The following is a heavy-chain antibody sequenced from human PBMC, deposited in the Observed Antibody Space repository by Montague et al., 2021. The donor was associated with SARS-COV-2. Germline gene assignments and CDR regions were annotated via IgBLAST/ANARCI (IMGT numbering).Heavy chain of an antibody. V-gene: IGHV3-9*01. CDR3: AKGRHGSGTYYIDS. Sequence: SLRLSCAASGFTFDDFAMHLFRQAPVQGLQWVSTISCDSSDICYSDSLKGRFTISRDNARNSLYLQMNSLRPDDTAFYYCAKGRHGSGTYYIDSWGPGTL. D-gene: IGHD3-10*01. CDR1: GFTFDDFA. CDR2: ISCDSSDI. J-gene: IGHJ4*02.